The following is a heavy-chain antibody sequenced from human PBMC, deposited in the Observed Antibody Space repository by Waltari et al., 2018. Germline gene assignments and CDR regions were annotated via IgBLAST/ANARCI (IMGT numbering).Heavy chain of an antibody. CDR2: IGSSDGSI. Sequence: EVQLVESGGGLVQPGGSLRLSCFGSGFHLRSQEVSWIRQAPGKGLELVASIGSSDGSIYYADSVKGRFTISRDNTENSLYLQMNSLRAEDTAVYYCARVGGYYYYYMDVWGRGTTVTISS. V-gene: IGHV3-48*03. D-gene: IGHD3-16*01. CDR3: ARVGGYYYYYMDV. J-gene: IGHJ6*03. CDR1: GFHLRSQE.